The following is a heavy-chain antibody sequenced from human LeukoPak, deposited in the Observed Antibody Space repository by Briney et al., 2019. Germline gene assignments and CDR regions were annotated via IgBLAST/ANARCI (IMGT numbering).Heavy chain of an antibody. CDR1: GGSFSGDYY. J-gene: IGHJ5*02. CDR3: VRVVLYSNNWSAGWFDP. CDR2: ISHTGNT. D-gene: IGHD6-13*01. V-gene: IGHV4-34*01. Sequence: SETLSLTCAVYGGSFSGDYYWSWIRQPPGKGLEWIAEISHTGNTDYNPSLKSRATISLDTSKKQVSLKLTSVTAADTAVYYCVRVVLYSNNWSAGWFDPWGQGTLVIVSS.